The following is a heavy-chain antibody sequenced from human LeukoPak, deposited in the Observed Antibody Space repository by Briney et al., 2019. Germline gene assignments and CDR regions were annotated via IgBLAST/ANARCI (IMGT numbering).Heavy chain of an antibody. D-gene: IGHD5-12*01. J-gene: IGHJ4*02. CDR2: ISSSGSTI. CDR1: GFTFSSYE. Sequence: VQPGGSLRLSCAASGFTFSSYEMNWVRQAPGKGLEWVSYISSSGSTIYYADSVKGRFTISRDNAKNSLYLQMTSLRAEDTAVYYCARGHDIVATISHFDYWGQGTLVTVSS. V-gene: IGHV3-48*03. CDR3: ARGHDIVATISHFDY.